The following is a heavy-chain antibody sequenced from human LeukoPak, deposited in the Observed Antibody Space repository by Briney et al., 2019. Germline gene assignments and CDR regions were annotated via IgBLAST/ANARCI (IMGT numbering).Heavy chain of an antibody. CDR2: IYYSGST. CDR3: AKVGATGYFDY. CDR1: GGSISSYY. V-gene: IGHV4-59*08. Sequence: SETLSLTCTVSGGSISSYYWSWIRQPPGKGLEWIGYIYYSGSTNYNPPLKSRVAISVDTSKNQFSLKLSSVTAADTAVYYCAKVGATGYFDYWGQGTLVTVSS. J-gene: IGHJ4*02. D-gene: IGHD1-26*01.